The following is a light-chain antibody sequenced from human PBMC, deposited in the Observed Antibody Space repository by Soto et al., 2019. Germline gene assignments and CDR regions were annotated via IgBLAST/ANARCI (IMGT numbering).Light chain of an antibody. CDR3: AAWDDSLNGHL. CDR1: ISNIGSNT. J-gene: IGLJ1*01. CDR2: SND. V-gene: IGLV1-44*01. Sequence: QSVLTQPPSASGTPGQRVTISCSGSISNIGSNTVHWYQQLPGTAPKLLVYSNDQRPSGFPARFSASKSGTSASLAIGGLQSEDEAEYYCAAWDDSLNGHLFGTGTKVTVL.